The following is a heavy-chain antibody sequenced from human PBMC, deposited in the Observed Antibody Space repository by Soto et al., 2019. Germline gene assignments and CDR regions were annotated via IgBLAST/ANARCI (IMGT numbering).Heavy chain of an antibody. J-gene: IGHJ4*02. Sequence: VGSLRLSCAASGFTFSSYSMNWVRQAPGKGLEWVSSISSSSSYIYYADSVKGRFTISRDNAKNSLYLQMNSLRAEDTAVYYCARVQFDGPGADFDYWGQGTLVTVS. V-gene: IGHV3-21*01. CDR3: ARVQFDGPGADFDY. CDR2: ISSSSSYI. D-gene: IGHD1-26*01. CDR1: GFTFSSYS.